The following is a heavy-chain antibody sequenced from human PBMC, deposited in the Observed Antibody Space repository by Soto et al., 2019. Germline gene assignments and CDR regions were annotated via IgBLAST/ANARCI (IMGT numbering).Heavy chain of an antibody. J-gene: IGHJ3*02. V-gene: IGHV4-31*03. CDR2: IYYSGST. CDR1: GGSISSGGYY. CDR3: ARDLITFGGVIPRHAFDI. Sequence: PSETLSLTCTVSGGSISSGGYYWSWIRQHPGKGLEWIGYIYYSGSTYYNPSLKSRVTISVDTSKNQFSLKLSSVTAADTAVYYCARDLITFGGVIPRHAFDIWGQGTIVTVSS. D-gene: IGHD3-16*02.